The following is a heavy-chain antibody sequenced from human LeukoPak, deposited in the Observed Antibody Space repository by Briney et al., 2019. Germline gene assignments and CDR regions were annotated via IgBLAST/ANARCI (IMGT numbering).Heavy chain of an antibody. CDR2: IYYSGST. V-gene: IGHV4-59*02. CDR3: ARENAGGSYFDY. CDR1: GCTVSSKY. J-gene: IGHJ4*02. D-gene: IGHD2-15*01. Sequence: PGGSLRLSCAASGCTVSSKYMNWIRQPPGKGLEWIGYIYYSGSTNYNPSLKSRVTISVDTSKNQFSLKLSSVTAADTAVYYCARENAGGSYFDYWGQGTLVTVSS.